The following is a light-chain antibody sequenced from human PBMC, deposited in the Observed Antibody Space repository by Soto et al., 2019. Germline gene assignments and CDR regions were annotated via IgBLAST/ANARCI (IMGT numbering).Light chain of an antibody. CDR2: DAS. V-gene: IGKV3-11*01. CDR3: QQRHNWPPVT. Sequence: EIVLTQSPATLSLSPGERATLSCRASQSVSSYLAWYQQKPGQAPRLLIYDASNRATGIPARFSGSGSGTDFTLTISSLEPEDFAVYYCQQRHNWPPVTFGPGTKVDIK. CDR1: QSVSSY. J-gene: IGKJ3*01.